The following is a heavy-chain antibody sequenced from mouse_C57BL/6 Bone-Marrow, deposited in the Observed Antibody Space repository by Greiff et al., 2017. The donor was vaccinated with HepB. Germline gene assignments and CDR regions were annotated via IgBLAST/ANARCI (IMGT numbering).Heavy chain of an antibody. J-gene: IGHJ4*01. Sequence: QVQLQQPGAELVMPGASVKLSCKASGYTFTSYWMHWVKQRPGQGLEWIGEIDPSDSYTNYNQKFKGKSTLTVDKSSSTAYMQLSSLTSEDSAVYYCAIGGNYAMDYWGQVTSVTVSS. V-gene: IGHV1-69*01. CDR1: GYTFTSYW. CDR3: AIGGNYAMDY. D-gene: IGHD3-3*01. CDR2: IDPSDSYT.